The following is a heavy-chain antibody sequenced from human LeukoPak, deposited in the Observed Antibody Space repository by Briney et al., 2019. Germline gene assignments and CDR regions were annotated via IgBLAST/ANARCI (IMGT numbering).Heavy chain of an antibody. D-gene: IGHD6-13*01. J-gene: IGHJ4*02. CDR3: ARGTRDSWLTRFDY. V-gene: IGHV4-59*01. Sequence: SETLSLTCTVSGGSISNFYWSWIRQPPGKGLEWIGYIHYSGSTNYNPSLKSRVTISVDTSKNQFSLKLSSVTAADTAVYYCARGTRDSWLTRFDYWGQGTPVTVSS. CDR1: GGSISNFY. CDR2: IHYSGST.